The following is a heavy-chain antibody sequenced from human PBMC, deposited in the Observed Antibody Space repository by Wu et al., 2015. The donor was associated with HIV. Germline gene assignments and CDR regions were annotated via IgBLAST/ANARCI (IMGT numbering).Heavy chain of an antibody. V-gene: IGHV1-69*12. Sequence: QVQLVQSGAEVKKPGSSVKVSCKASGGTFSSYAISWVRQAPGQGLEWMGGIIPIFGTANYAQKFQGRVTITADESTSTAYMELSSLRSEDTAVYYCARVANFEVPAEDAFDIWGQGTMVTVSS. D-gene: IGHD2-2*01. CDR1: GGTFSSYA. CDR2: IIPIFGTA. CDR3: ARVANFEVPAEDAFDI. J-gene: IGHJ3*02.